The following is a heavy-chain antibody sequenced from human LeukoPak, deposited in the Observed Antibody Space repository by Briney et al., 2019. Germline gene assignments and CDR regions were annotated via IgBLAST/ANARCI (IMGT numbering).Heavy chain of an antibody. CDR2: ISAYNGNT. CDR1: GYTFTRYG. CDR3: ARLHGSGSPHYYFDY. D-gene: IGHD3-10*01. Sequence: ASVKVSCKASGYTFTRYGISWVRQAPGQGLEWMGWISAYNGNTNYAQKLQGRVTMTTDTSTSTAYMELRSLRSDDTAVYYCARLHGSGSPHYYFDYWGQGTLVTVSS. J-gene: IGHJ4*02. V-gene: IGHV1-18*04.